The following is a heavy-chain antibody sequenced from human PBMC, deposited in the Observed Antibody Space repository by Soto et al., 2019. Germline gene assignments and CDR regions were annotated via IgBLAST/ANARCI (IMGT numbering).Heavy chain of an antibody. D-gene: IGHD2-21*01. CDR1: GGTLSNYA. J-gene: IGHJ6*02. V-gene: IGHV1-69*01. Sequence: QVQLVQSGAEVKKPGSSVKVSCKASGGTLSNYAFTWVRQAPGQGLEWMGGIIPIFNTANYAQKFQGRVKITAGESTDTAYLGVNSLRSEGTAGFYWSRVRPTEYCGNYNNGMDVWGQGTTVTVSS. CDR3: SRVRPTEYCGNYNNGMDV. CDR2: IIPIFNTA.